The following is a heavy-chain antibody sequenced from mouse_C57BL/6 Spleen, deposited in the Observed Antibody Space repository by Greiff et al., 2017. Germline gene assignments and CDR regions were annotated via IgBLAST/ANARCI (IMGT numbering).Heavy chain of an antibody. CDR1: GYTFTSYW. D-gene: IGHD3-2*02. V-gene: IGHV1-53*01. CDR2: INPSNGGT. Sequence: QVQQQPGTELVKPGASVKLSCKASGYTFTSYWMHWVKQRPGQGLEWIGNINPSNGGTNYNEKFKSKATLTVDKSSSTAYMQLSSLTSEDSAVYYCARDSSGQLWFAYWGQGTLVTVSA. CDR3: ARDSSGQLWFAY. J-gene: IGHJ3*01.